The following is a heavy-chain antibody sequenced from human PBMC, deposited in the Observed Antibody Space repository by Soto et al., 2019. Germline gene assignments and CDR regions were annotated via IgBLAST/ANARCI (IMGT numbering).Heavy chain of an antibody. CDR3: ARDHCSGGSCYFDY. CDR2: INPSGGST. V-gene: IGHV1-46*01. Sequence: QVQLVQSGAEVKKPGSSVKVSCKASGYTFTSYYMHWVRKAPGQGLEWMGIINPSGGSTSYAQKFQGRVTMTRDTSTSTVYMELSSLRSDDTAVYYCARDHCSGGSCYFDYWGQGTLVTVSS. D-gene: IGHD2-15*01. J-gene: IGHJ4*02. CDR1: GYTFTSYY.